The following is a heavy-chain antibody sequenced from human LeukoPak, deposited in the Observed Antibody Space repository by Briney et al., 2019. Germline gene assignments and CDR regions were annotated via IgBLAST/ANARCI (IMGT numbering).Heavy chain of an antibody. CDR2: IKHDGSEK. CDR3: ARDAGHSGYDLLDY. CDR1: GFTFSSYW. J-gene: IGHJ4*02. V-gene: IGHV3-7*01. Sequence: QPGGSLRLSCADSGFTFSSYWINWVRQAPGEGLEWVANIKHDGSEKYYADFVKGRFTISRDNAKNSLYLQMDSLRAEDTAVYYCARDAGHSGYDLLDYWGQGTLVTVSS. D-gene: IGHD5-12*01.